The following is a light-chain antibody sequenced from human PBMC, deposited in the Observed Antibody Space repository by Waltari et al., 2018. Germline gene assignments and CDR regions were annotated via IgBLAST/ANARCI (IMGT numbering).Light chain of an antibody. CDR3: QQCNKIPWT. Sequence: DIQLTQSPSSLSASVGDRVTITCRASQTVDHYLAWYQQKLGEAPKVLIYASLSLRGGIPSRFSGRTSGTEYTLTINNLQPEDFGTYYTQQCNKIPWTFGQGTKVEIK. CDR1: QTVDHY. CDR2: ASL. J-gene: IGKJ1*01. V-gene: IGKV1-39*01.